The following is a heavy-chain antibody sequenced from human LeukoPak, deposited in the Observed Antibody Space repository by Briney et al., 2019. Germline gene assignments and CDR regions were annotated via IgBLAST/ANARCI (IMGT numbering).Heavy chain of an antibody. V-gene: IGHV1-69*13. J-gene: IGHJ5*02. CDR2: IIPIFGTA. D-gene: IGHD6-13*01. CDR3: ARAYSSNWYWFDP. Sequence: SVKVSCKASGGTFSSYVITWVRQAPGQGLEWMGGIIPIFGTANYAQKFQGRVTITADESTSTAYMELSSLRSEDTAVYYCARAYSSNWYWFDPWGQGTLVTVSS. CDR1: GGTFSSYV.